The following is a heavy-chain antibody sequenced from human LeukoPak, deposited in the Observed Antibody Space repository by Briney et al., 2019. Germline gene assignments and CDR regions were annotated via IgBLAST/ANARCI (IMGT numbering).Heavy chain of an antibody. Sequence: GGSLRLSCAASGFTVSSNYMSWVRQAPGKGPEWVSVIYSGGSTYYADSVKGRFTISRDNSKNTLYLQMNSLRAEDTAVYYCARVGSSWSLYYYYYYMDVWGKGTTVTISS. CDR2: IYSGGST. CDR1: GFTVSSNY. J-gene: IGHJ6*03. CDR3: ARVGSSWSLYYYYYYMDV. V-gene: IGHV3-53*01. D-gene: IGHD6-13*01.